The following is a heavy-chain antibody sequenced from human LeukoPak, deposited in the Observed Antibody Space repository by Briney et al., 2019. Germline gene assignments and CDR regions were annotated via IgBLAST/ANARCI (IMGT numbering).Heavy chain of an antibody. Sequence: PGGSLRLSCAASGFTFSRYWMHWVRQAPGKGLEWVSGINWNGGSTGYADSVKGRFTISRDNAKNSLYLQMNSLRAEDTALYYCARDREGYGDHDYWGQGTLVTVSS. D-gene: IGHD4-17*01. CDR3: ARDREGYGDHDY. J-gene: IGHJ4*02. V-gene: IGHV3-20*04. CDR2: INWNGGST. CDR1: GFTFSRYW.